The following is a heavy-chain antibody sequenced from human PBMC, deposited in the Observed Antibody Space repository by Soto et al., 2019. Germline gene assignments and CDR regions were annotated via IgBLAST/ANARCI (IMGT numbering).Heavy chain of an antibody. D-gene: IGHD3-3*01. J-gene: IGHJ4*02. CDR2: IYYSGGT. CDR3: ARGTRSGYKRYYFDL. CDR1: GGSISSGDYH. Sequence: SETLSLTCTVSGGSISSGDYHWSWIRQTPGKGLEWIAYIYYSGGTYYNPSLESRVTISLDTSKNQFSLKLNSVTAADTAVYYCARGTRSGYKRYYFDLWGQGALVTVSS. V-gene: IGHV4-30-4*01.